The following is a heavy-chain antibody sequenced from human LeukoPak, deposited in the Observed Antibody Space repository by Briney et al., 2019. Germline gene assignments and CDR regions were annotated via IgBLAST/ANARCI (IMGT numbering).Heavy chain of an antibody. CDR1: GFTFSSYW. V-gene: IGHV3-23*01. CDR3: AKAKYDILTGYPWGYFDY. CDR2: ISGSGGST. Sequence: GGSLRLSCAAPGFTFSSYWMNWVRQAPGKGLEWVSAISGSGGSTYYADSVKGRFAISRDNSKNTLYLQMNSLRAEDTAVYYCAKAKYDILTGYPWGYFDYWGQGTLVTVSS. D-gene: IGHD3-9*01. J-gene: IGHJ4*02.